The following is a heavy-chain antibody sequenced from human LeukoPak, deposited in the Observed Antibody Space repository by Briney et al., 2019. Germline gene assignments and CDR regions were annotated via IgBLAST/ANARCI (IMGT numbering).Heavy chain of an antibody. D-gene: IGHD1-26*01. CDR3: ARDLCCIVGATFLPYYYGMDV. Sequence: PGRSLRLSCAASGFTFSNSGMNWVRQAPGKGLEWVSYISSSSSTIYYADSVKGRFTISRDNAKNSLYLQMDSLRDEDTAVYYCARDLCCIVGATFLPYYYGMDVWGQGTTVTVSS. V-gene: IGHV3-48*02. CDR2: ISSSSSTI. CDR1: GFTFSNSG. J-gene: IGHJ6*02.